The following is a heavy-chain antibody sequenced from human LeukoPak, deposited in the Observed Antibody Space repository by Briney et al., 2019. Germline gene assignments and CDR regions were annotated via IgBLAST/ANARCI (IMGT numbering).Heavy chain of an antibody. V-gene: IGHV4-61*05. CDR1: GGSISSSSYY. CDR3: ARPHINSGRYYYMDV. Sequence: SETLSLTCTVSGGSISSSSYYWSWIRQPPGKGLEWIGYIYYSGSTNYNPSLKSRVTISVDTSKNQFSLKLSSMTAADTAVYYCARPHINSGRYYYMDVWGKGTTVTVSS. D-gene: IGHD3-22*01. J-gene: IGHJ6*03. CDR2: IYYSGST.